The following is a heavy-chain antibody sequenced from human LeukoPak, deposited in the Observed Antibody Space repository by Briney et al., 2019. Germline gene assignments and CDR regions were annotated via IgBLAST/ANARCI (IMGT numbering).Heavy chain of an antibody. J-gene: IGHJ5*02. V-gene: IGHV1-8*01. D-gene: IGHD6-19*01. CDR2: MNPNSGNT. CDR1: GYTFTSYD. CDR3: AKDWGSSGWYNYFDP. Sequence: VASVKVSCKASGYTFTSYDINWVRQATGQGLEWMGWMNPNSGNTGYAQKFQGRVTMTRNTSISTAYMELSSLRTEDTAVYYCAKDWGSSGWYNYFDPWGQGTLVTVSS.